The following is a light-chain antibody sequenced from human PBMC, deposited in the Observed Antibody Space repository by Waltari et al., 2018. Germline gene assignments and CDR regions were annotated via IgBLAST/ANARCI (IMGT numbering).Light chain of an antibody. CDR2: WAS. Sequence: IVMTESRNALAVSLGERGNGNCNSSQSVLYTSRNQKYLGWHQLKPGQPPKQLFYWASTRQSGVPDRFSGSGSGTDFTLTISSLQAEDVAVYYCQQYYTTPPTFGGGTKVEIK. J-gene: IGKJ4*01. V-gene: IGKV4-1*01. CDR1: QSVLYTSRNQKY. CDR3: QQYYTTPPT.